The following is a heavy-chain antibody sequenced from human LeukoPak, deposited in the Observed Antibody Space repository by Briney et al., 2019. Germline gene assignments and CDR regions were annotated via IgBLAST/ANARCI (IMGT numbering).Heavy chain of an antibody. CDR1: GGTFSSYA. J-gene: IGHJ5*02. CDR3: ARGYCSGGTCYLVENWLDP. CDR2: INPNSGGT. Sequence: ASVKVSCKASGGTFSSYAISWVRQAPGQGLEWMGRINPNSGGTDYAQNFQGRVTMTRDTSISTAYMELSRLRSDDTAVYYCARGYCSGGTCYLVENWLDPWGQGALVTVSS. V-gene: IGHV1-2*06. D-gene: IGHD2-15*01.